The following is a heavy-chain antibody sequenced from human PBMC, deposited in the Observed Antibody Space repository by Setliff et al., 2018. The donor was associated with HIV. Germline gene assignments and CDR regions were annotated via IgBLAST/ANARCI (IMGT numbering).Heavy chain of an antibody. D-gene: IGHD6-6*01. Sequence: LRLSCAASGFTFSSYWMHWVRQAPGKGLVWVSRINSDGSSTSYADSVKGRFTISRDNAKNTLFLQMNSLRAEDTAVYYCARLPQDVRSSIDFWGQGTLVTVSS. J-gene: IGHJ4*02. CDR2: INSDGSST. CDR1: GFTFSSYW. V-gene: IGHV3-74*01. CDR3: ARLPQDVRSSIDF.